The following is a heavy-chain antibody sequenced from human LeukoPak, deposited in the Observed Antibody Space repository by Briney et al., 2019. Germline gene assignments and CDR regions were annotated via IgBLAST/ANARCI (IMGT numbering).Heavy chain of an antibody. V-gene: IGHV3-48*02. CDR2: VSSSGTTI. Sequence: GGSLRLSCAASGFTFSSYSMNWVRQAPGKGLEWVSYVSSSGTTIYYADSVKGRFTISRDNAKNSLYLQMNSLRDEDTAVYYCARVWGLAVAGGEIEYWGQGTLVTVSS. CDR1: GFTFSSYS. J-gene: IGHJ4*02. D-gene: IGHD6-13*01. CDR3: ARVWGLAVAGGEIEY.